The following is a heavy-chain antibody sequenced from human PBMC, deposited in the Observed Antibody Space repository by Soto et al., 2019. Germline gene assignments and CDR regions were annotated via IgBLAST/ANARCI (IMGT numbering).Heavy chain of an antibody. J-gene: IGHJ5*02. V-gene: IGHV4-4*02. CDR2: VYHTGDT. CDR3: ARGWVEMAEGLDWFDP. D-gene: IGHD6-19*01. Sequence: SETLSLTCGVSGGTVASSHWWSWVRQSPSRGLEWIGNVYHTGDTNFNPSLQSRVTFSVDKSNNHFSLKLTSLTAADTAVYYCARGWVEMAEGLDWFDPWGQGTLVTVS. CDR1: GGTVASSHW.